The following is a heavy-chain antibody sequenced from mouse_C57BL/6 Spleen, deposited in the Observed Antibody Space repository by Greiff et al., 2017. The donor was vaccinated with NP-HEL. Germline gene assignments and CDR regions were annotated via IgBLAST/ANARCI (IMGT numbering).Heavy chain of an antibody. CDR1: GYTFTSYW. J-gene: IGHJ3*01. D-gene: IGHD1-1*01. V-gene: IGHV1-7*01. Sequence: VQLVESGAELAKPGASVKLSCKASGYTFTSYWMHWVKQRPGQGLEWIGYINPSSGYTKYNQKFKDKATLTADKSSSTAYMQLSSLTYEDSAVYYCAKGDYGSSSFAYWGQGTLVTVSA. CDR3: AKGDYGSSSFAY. CDR2: INPSSGYT.